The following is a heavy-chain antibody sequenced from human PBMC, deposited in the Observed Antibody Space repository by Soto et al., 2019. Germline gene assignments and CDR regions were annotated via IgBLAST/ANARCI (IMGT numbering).Heavy chain of an antibody. D-gene: IGHD3-10*01. Sequence: PGGSLTLSCAASGFTFSSYAMSWVRQAPGKGLEWVSAISGSGGSTYYADSVKGRFTISRDNTKNTLYLQMNSLRAEDTAVYYCAKDGLLWFGEDPYFDYWGQGTLVTVSS. CDR3: AKDGLLWFGEDPYFDY. CDR2: ISGSGGST. CDR1: GFTFSSYA. V-gene: IGHV3-23*01. J-gene: IGHJ4*02.